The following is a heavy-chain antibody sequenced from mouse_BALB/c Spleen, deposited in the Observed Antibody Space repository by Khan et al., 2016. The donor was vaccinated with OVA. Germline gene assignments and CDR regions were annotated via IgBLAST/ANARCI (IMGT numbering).Heavy chain of an antibody. CDR2: ISSDGDYT. V-gene: IGHV5-9-3*01. Sequence: VQLVESGGGLVKPGGSLKLSCAASGFTFSTYAMSWVRQTPEKRLEWVATISSDGDYTYFPDNVTGRFTISRDNAKNTLCLQMTSLRSEDTAMCYCARSPYGNFAYWGQGTLVTVSA. J-gene: IGHJ3*01. D-gene: IGHD2-1*01. CDR1: GFTFSTYA. CDR3: ARSPYGNFAY.